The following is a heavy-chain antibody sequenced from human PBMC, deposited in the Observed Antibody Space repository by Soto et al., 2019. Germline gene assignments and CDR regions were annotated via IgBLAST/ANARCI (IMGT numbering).Heavy chain of an antibody. CDR2: VNSDARDT. D-gene: IGHD3-16*01. Sequence: EVQLVESGGGLVRPGGSLRLSCAASGFTFSQFYMHWVRQATGRGLVWISRVNSDARDTIYADSVRGRFSVSRDNAKNTMFLQMTGLRVDDTAVYYCARGSFDHAFDVWGQGTVVSVSP. V-gene: IGHV3-74*01. CDR1: GFTFSQFY. J-gene: IGHJ3*01. CDR3: ARGSFDHAFDV.